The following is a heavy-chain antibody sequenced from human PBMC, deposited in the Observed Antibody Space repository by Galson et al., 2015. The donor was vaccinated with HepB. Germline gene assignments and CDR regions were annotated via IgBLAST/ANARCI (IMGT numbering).Heavy chain of an antibody. D-gene: IGHD3-22*01. V-gene: IGHV3-48*02. CDR1: TFIFSTYS. CDR2: ISSSSTTI. CDR3: AGGLYYDSSGYYSDAFDI. J-gene: IGHJ3*02. Sequence: SLRLSCAASTFIFSTYSMNWVRQAPGRGLEWVSYISSSSTTIYYADSVKGRFTISRDNAKNSLYLQMNSLRDEDTAVYYCAGGLYYDSSGYYSDAFDIWGQGTMVTVSS.